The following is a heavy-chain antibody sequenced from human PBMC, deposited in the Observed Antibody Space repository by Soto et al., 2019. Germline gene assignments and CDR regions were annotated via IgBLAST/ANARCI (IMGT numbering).Heavy chain of an antibody. Sequence: QVQLVQSGAEVKKPGASVKVSCKTSGYTFTNFGLSWVRQAPGQGLEWMGWISDYNGNTNYAQNFQGRVTMTPDTSTSTAYMELRSLGSDDTAVYYCARRGTTIDYWGQGTLVTVSS. D-gene: IGHD1-26*01. V-gene: IGHV1-18*01. CDR3: ARRGTTIDY. CDR2: ISDYNGNT. CDR1: GYTFTNFG. J-gene: IGHJ4*02.